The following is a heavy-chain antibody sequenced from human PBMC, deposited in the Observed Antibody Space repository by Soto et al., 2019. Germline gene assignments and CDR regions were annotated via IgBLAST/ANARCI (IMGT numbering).Heavy chain of an antibody. V-gene: IGHV3-30-3*01. CDR1: GFTFSSYA. Sequence: GGSLRLSCAASGFTFSSYAMHWVRQAPGKGLEWVAVISYDGSNKYYADSVKGRFTISRDNSKNTLYLQMNSLRAEDTAVYYCARDRNIVVVPAAIEGYFDYWGQGTLVTVSS. CDR2: ISYDGSNK. J-gene: IGHJ4*02. CDR3: ARDRNIVVVPAAIEGYFDY. D-gene: IGHD2-2*01.